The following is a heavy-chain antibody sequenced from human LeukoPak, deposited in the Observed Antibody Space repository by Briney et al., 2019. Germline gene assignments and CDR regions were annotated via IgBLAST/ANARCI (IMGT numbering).Heavy chain of an antibody. J-gene: IGHJ6*02. CDR3: AKDLGYCSGGSCLLGGTYGMDV. Sequence: GGSLRLSCAASGFTFSSYAMSWVRQAPGKGLEWVSAISGSGGSTYYADSVKGRFTISRDNSKNTLYLQMNSLRAEDTAVYYCAKDLGYCSGGSCLLGGTYGMDVWGQGTTVTVSS. CDR1: GFTFSSYA. D-gene: IGHD2-15*01. V-gene: IGHV3-23*01. CDR2: ISGSGGST.